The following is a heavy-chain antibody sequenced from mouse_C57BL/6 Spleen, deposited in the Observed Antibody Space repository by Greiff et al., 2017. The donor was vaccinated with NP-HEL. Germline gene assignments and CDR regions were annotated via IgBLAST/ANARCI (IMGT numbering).Heavy chain of an antibody. CDR1: GYAFSSYW. CDR2: IYPGDGDT. CDR3: ARRDYGSSWGY. Sequence: QVQLQQSGAELVKPGASVKISCKASGYAFSSYWMNWVKQRPGKGLEWIGQIYPGDGDTNYNGKFKGKATLTADKSSSTAYMQLSSLTSEDSAVYFCARRDYGSSWGYWGQGTTRTVSS. J-gene: IGHJ2*01. D-gene: IGHD1-1*01. V-gene: IGHV1-80*01.